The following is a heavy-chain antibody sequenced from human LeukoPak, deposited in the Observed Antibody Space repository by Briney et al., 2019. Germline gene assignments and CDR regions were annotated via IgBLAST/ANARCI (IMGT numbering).Heavy chain of an antibody. CDR2: ISTSGTYI. D-gene: IGHD4-17*01. J-gene: IGHJ3*02. Sequence: KSGGSLRLSCAASGFTFSSHTMSWVRQAPGKGLEWVSSISTSGTYIYYADSVKGRLTISRDNARNSLYLQMNSLRAEDTAVYYCAKDSQAPGDYEPGAFDIWGQGTMVTVSS. CDR3: AKDSQAPGDYEPGAFDI. CDR1: GFTFSSHT. V-gene: IGHV3-21*04.